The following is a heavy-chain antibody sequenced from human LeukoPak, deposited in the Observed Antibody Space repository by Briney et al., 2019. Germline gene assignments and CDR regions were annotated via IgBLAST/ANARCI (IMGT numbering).Heavy chain of an antibody. J-gene: IGHJ5*02. Sequence: GGSLRLSCAASGCTFSSHSMNWVRQAPGKGLVWVSRINTDGSSTSYADSVKGRFTISRDNAKNTLYLQMNSLRAEDTAVYYCARGQAPSSWHQVNWFDPWGQGTLVTVSS. CDR3: ARGQAPSSWHQVNWFDP. CDR1: GCTFSSHS. CDR2: INTDGSST. V-gene: IGHV3-74*01. D-gene: IGHD6-13*01.